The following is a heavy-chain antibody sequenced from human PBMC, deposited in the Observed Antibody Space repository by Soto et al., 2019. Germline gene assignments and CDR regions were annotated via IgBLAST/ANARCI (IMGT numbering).Heavy chain of an antibody. CDR3: ARTGIAAAGTPGWFDP. J-gene: IGHJ5*02. D-gene: IGHD6-13*01. CDR2: ISSSSSTI. V-gene: IGHV3-48*02. Sequence: EVQLVESGGGLVQPGGSLRHSCAASGLTFSSYSMNWVRQAPGKGLEWVSYISSSSSTIYYADSVKGRFTISRDNAKNSLYLQMNSLRDEDTAVYYCARTGIAAAGTPGWFDPWGQGTLVTVSS. CDR1: GLTFSSYS.